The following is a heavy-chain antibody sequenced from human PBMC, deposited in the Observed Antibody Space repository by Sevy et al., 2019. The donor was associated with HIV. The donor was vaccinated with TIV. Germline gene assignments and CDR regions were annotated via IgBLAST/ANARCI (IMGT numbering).Heavy chain of an antibody. J-gene: IGHJ3*01. CDR1: GFTFSNYA. Sequence: GGSLRLSCAGSGFTFSNYAVHWVRQAPGKGLECVAGLWSHGRREYYADFAKGRFTISRDNSKNTVYLHMDSLRTDDTAVYYCAKEDDAFDVWGQGTMVTVSS. V-gene: IGHV3-33*03. CDR3: AKEDDAFDV. CDR2: LWSHGRRE.